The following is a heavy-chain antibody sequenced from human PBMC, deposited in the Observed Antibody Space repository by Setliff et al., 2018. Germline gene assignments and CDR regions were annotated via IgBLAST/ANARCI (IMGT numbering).Heavy chain of an antibody. V-gene: IGHV4-34*01. CDR3: TVYNTGSSKDHY. CDR1: GGSFSGYY. J-gene: IGHJ4*02. D-gene: IGHD2-8*02. CDR2: IYHSGST. Sequence: PSETLSLTCAVYGGSFSGYYWSWIRQPPGKGLEWIGEIYHSGSTNYNPSLKSRVTISVDTSKNQFSLKLSSVTAADTALYYCTVYNTGSSKDHYWGQGTPVTVSS.